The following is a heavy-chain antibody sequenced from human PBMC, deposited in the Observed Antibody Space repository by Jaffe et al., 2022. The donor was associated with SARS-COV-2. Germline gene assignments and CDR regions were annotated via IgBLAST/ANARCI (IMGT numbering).Heavy chain of an antibody. D-gene: IGHD6-19*01. CDR1: GFTLSTFW. CDR3: ARSFSSGWYGHYYFDF. V-gene: IGHV3-7*01. J-gene: IGHJ4*02. CDR2: INQDATEK. Sequence: EVQLVESGGGLVQPGGSLRLSCSASGFTLSTFWMSWVRQAPGKGLQWVATINQDATEKYSMASVKGRFTISRDNAKNSLDLEMNSLRVEDTALYYCARSFSSGWYGHYYFDFWGQGALVTVSS.